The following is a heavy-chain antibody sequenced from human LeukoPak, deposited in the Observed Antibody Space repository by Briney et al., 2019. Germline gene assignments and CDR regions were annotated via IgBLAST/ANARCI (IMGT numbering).Heavy chain of an antibody. CDR3: TTDLGTYYHGSQRLIPIDY. CDR2: IKSKTDGETT. Sequence: GGSLRLSCAASGFTFSSYAMSWVRQAPGKGLEWIGRIKSKTDGETTNYAEPVRGRLTISRDDSKSAAYLQMNSLKIEDTAVYYCTTDLGTYYHGSQRLIPIDYWGQGTLVTVSS. CDR1: GFTFSSYA. D-gene: IGHD3-10*01. V-gene: IGHV3-15*01. J-gene: IGHJ4*02.